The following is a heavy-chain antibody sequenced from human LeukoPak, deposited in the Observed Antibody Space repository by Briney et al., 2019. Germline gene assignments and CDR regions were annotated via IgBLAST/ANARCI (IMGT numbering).Heavy chain of an antibody. CDR2: ISSSSYI. D-gene: IGHD3-22*01. V-gene: IGHV3-21*01. J-gene: IGHJ4*02. CDR3: ARDPYYYDSSGYSTLDY. Sequence: GGSLRLSCAASGFTFSSYSMNWVRQAPGKGLEWVSSISSSSYIYYADSVKGRFTISRDNAKNSLYLQMNSLRAEDTAVYYCARDPYYYDSSGYSTLDYWGQGTLVTVSS. CDR1: GFTFSSYS.